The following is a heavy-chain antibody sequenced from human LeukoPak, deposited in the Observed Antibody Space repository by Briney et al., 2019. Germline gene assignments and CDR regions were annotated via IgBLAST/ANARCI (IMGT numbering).Heavy chain of an antibody. D-gene: IGHD3-22*01. CDR2: ISYDGSNK. V-gene: IGHV3-30-3*01. J-gene: IGHJ4*02. CDR1: GFTFSSYA. CDR3: ARDPDYYGSSGSFDY. Sequence: PGGSLRLSCAASGFTFSSYAVHWVRQAPGKGLGWVAVISYDGSNKYYADSVKGRFSLSRDNSKNTLSLQMNSLRAEDTAVYYCARDPDYYGSSGSFDYWGQGTLVTVSS.